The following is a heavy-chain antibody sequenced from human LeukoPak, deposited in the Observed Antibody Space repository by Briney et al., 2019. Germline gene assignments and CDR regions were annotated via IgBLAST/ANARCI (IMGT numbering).Heavy chain of an antibody. CDR2: ISGSGVST. J-gene: IGHJ4*02. CDR1: GFTFSSYA. CDR3: ALNRGVLRYFDWLQPVGGFDY. Sequence: GGSLRLSCAASGFTFSSYAMSWVRQAPGKGLEWVSAISGSGVSTYYADSVKGRFTISRDNSKNTLYLQMNSLRAEDTAVYYCALNRGVLRYFDWLQPVGGFDYWGQGTLVTVSS. V-gene: IGHV3-23*01. D-gene: IGHD3-9*01.